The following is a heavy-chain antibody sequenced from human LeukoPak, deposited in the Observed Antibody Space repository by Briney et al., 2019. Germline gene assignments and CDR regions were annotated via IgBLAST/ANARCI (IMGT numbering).Heavy chain of an antibody. CDR2: ISSSSSYI. CDR1: GFTFSSYS. J-gene: IGHJ5*02. D-gene: IGHD6-13*01. V-gene: IGHV3-21*01. Sequence: GGSLRLSCAASGFTFSSYSMNWVRQAPGKGLEWVSSISSSSSYIYYADSVKGRFTISRDSAKNSLYLQMNSLRAEDTAVYYCARAVAAAGRSWWFDPWGQGTLVTVSS. CDR3: ARAVAAAGRSWWFDP.